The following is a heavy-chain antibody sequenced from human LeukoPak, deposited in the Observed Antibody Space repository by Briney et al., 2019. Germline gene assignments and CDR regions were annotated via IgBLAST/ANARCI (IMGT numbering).Heavy chain of an antibody. CDR1: GYTFTSYG. V-gene: IGHV1-18*01. Sequence: ASVNVSCQASGYTFTSYGVSWVRQAPGQGLEWMGWISAYNGNTNYAQKLQGRVTMTTDTSTSTAYMELRSLRSDDTAVYYCARRPGCSSTSCLYYFDYWGQGTLVTVSS. CDR2: ISAYNGNT. CDR3: ARRPGCSSTSCLYYFDY. D-gene: IGHD2-2*01. J-gene: IGHJ4*02.